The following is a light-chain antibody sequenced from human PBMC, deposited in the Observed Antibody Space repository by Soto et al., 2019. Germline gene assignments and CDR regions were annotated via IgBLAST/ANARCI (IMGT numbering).Light chain of an antibody. CDR3: KQYNIYWP. CDR2: KAS. V-gene: IGKV1-5*03. CDR1: QSFSSW. J-gene: IGKJ1*01. Sequence: DIQMTQSPSTLSASVGDRVTITCRASQSFSSWLAWYQQKPGKAPKLLIYKASSLESGVPSRFSGSGSGTEFTLTISSLQPDDFATYYCKQYNIYWPFGQGTKVEIK.